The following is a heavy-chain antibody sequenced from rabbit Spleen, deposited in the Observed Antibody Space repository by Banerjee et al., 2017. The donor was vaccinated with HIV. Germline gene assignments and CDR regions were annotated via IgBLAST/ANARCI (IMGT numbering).Heavy chain of an antibody. J-gene: IGHJ4*01. D-gene: IGHD4-1*01. CDR2: IYTAGSGNT. CDR3: TRDLDGVIGWNFGW. V-gene: IGHV1S40*01. CDR1: GIDFSGSYW. Sequence: QSLEESGGDLVKPGASLTLTCTASGIDFSGSYWICWVRQAPGKGLEWIACIYTAGSGNTHYASWAKGRFTISKTSSTTVTLQMTSLTDADTATYFCTRDLDGVIGWNFGWWGQGTLVTVS.